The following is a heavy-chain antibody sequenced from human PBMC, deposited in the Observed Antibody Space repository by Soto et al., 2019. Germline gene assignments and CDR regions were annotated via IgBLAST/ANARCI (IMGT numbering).Heavy chain of an antibody. V-gene: IGHV3-72*01. CDR1: GFIFSDHY. Sequence: GGSLRLSCVASGFIFSDHYMDWVRQPPGKGLEWVGRIRNKASSPTTEYAASVKGRFSISRDDSKNSLFLQMSSLKTEDTAVYYCGGGAVGSAPLQHWSQGTLVTVSS. D-gene: IGHD1-1*01. CDR3: GGGAVGSAPLQH. CDR2: IRNKASSPTT. J-gene: IGHJ1*01.